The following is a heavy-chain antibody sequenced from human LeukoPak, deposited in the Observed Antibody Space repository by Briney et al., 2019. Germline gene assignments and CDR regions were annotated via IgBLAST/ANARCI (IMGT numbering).Heavy chain of an antibody. CDR1: GFTFSSYA. CDR2: ISGSGGKA. Sequence: PGGSLRLSCAASGFTFSSYAKNWVRQTPGQGLEWVSAISGSGGKATYADSVMGRFTMSRDNYKNTLYLQMSSLRAEETALYYCAKDLESDGDSSTGHWGEGTLVTVSS. CDR3: AKDLESDGDSSTGH. D-gene: IGHD4-17*01. J-gene: IGHJ4*02. V-gene: IGHV3-23*01.